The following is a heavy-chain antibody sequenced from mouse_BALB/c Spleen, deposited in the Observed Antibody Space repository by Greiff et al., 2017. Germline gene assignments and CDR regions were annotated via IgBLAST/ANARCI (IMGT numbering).Heavy chain of an antibody. V-gene: IGHV1-9*01. D-gene: IGHD3-1*01. CDR1: GYTFSSYW. CDR2: ILPGSGST. J-gene: IGHJ4*01. CDR3: ARLQLGLREVYYAMDY. Sequence: QVQLQQSGAELMKPGASVKISCKATGYTFSSYWIEWVKQRPGHGLEWIGEILPGSGSTNYNEKFKGKATFTADTSSNTAYMQLSSLTSEDSAVYYCARLQLGLREVYYAMDYWGQGTSVTVSS.